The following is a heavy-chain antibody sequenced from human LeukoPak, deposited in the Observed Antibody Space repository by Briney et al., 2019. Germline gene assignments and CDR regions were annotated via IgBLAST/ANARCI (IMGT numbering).Heavy chain of an antibody. Sequence: KPSEPLSFPCIVSGGSISCYYWSWIRQPAGKGLEWIGRMYTDGSTNYNPFLNSRVTMSVDTSKKHFSLRLNSVTAADTAVYYCATYDKELAFDNLGQGTLVTVSS. CDR1: GGSISCYY. CDR3: ATYDKELAFDN. CDR2: MYTDGST. J-gene: IGHJ4*02. D-gene: IGHD5-24*01. V-gene: IGHV4-4*07.